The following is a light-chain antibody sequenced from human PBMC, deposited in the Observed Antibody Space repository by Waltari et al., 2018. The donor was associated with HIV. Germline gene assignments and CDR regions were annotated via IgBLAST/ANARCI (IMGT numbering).Light chain of an antibody. Sequence: VMTQSPATLSVSPGERVTLSCRASQSVSSNLAWYQQTPGQAPRLLIYDASTRASGVPARFSGSGSGTDCTLTITSLQSEDFAVYYCQQYNNWPPWTFGQGTRVQIK. CDR3: QQYNNWPPWT. CDR2: DAS. CDR1: QSVSSN. V-gene: IGKV3-15*01. J-gene: IGKJ1*01.